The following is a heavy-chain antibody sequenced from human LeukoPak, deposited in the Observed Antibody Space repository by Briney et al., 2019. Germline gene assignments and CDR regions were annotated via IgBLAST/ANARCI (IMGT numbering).Heavy chain of an antibody. CDR1: GGSISSYY. V-gene: IGHV4-59*01. D-gene: IGHD5-18*01. J-gene: IGHJ5*02. CDR3: ARADTAVKWFDP. CDR2: IYYSGST. Sequence: SETLSLTCTVSGGSISSYYWSWIRQPPGKGLEWIGYIYYSGSTNYNPSLKSRVTISVDTSKNQFSLKLSSVTAADTAVYYCARADTAVKWFDPWGQGTLVTVSS.